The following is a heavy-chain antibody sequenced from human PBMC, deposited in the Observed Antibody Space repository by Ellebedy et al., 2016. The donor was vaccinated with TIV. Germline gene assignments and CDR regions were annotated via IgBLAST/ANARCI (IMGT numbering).Heavy chain of an antibody. V-gene: IGHV3-11*01. CDR1: GFTFTNYY. Sequence: GGSLRLSXAASGFTFTNYYMSWIRQAPGKGLEWVSYISSSGSTIYYADSVKGRFTISRDNAKNSLYLQMNSLRAEDTAVYYCARDRVGATLWAWYGNFDYWGQGTLVTVSS. CDR2: ISSSGSTI. J-gene: IGHJ4*02. D-gene: IGHD1-26*01. CDR3: ARDRVGATLWAWYGNFDY.